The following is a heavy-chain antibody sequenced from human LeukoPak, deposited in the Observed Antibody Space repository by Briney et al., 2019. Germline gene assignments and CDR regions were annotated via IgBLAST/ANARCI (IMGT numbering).Heavy chain of an antibody. CDR1: GYTFTSYG. Sequence: GASVKVSCKASGYTFTSYGISWVRQAPGQGLEWMGWISAYNGNTNYAQKLQGRVTMTTDTSTSTAYMELRSLRSDDTAVYYCASRLTIFGVVIHRLNYYYMGVWGKGTTVTVSS. CDR3: ASRLTIFGVVIHRLNYYYMGV. CDR2: ISAYNGNT. V-gene: IGHV1-18*01. J-gene: IGHJ6*03. D-gene: IGHD3-3*01.